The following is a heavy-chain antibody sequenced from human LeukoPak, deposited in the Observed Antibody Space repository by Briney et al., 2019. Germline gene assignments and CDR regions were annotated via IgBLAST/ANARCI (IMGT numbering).Heavy chain of an antibody. J-gene: IGHJ5*02. CDR2: ITSGSSHI. V-gene: IGHV3-21*01. CDR3: ARDHYGLTSYPNP. CDR1: GFTFSSYN. D-gene: IGHD3-10*01. Sequence: GGSLRLSCAASGFTFSSYNMNWVRQTPGQGLEWVSSITSGSSHIYYADSVKGRFTISRDNAKSSLYLQMNSLRAEDTAVYYCARDHYGLTSYPNPWGQGTLVTVSS.